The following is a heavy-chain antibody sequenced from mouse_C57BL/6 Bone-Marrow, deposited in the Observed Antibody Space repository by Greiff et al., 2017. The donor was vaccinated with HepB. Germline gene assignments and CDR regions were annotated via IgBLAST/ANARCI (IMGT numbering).Heavy chain of an antibody. Sequence: EVQLQQSGPGLVKPSQSLSLTCSVTGYSIPSGYYWNWIRQFPGNKLEWMGYISYDGSNNYNPSLKNRISITRDTSKNQFFLKLNSVTTEDTATYYCARAGDYYGSSYYFDYWGQGTTLTVSS. CDR1: GYSIPSGYY. CDR2: ISYDGSN. D-gene: IGHD1-1*01. J-gene: IGHJ2*01. CDR3: ARAGDYYGSSYYFDY. V-gene: IGHV3-6*01.